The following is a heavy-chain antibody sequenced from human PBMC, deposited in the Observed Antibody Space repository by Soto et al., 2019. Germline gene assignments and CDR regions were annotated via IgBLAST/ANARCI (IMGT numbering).Heavy chain of an antibody. D-gene: IGHD3-10*01. J-gene: IGHJ6*02. V-gene: IGHV4-34*01. CDR2: INHSEST. CDR1: GGSIGNGPHY. Sequence: SETLSLTCVVSGGSIGNGPHYWIRLRQDPGKGLEWIGEINHSESTNYNPSLKSRVTISVDTSKNQFSLKLSSVTAADTAVYYCARGLLDPIRGVRYGMDVWGQGTTVTVSS. CDR3: ARGLLDPIRGVRYGMDV.